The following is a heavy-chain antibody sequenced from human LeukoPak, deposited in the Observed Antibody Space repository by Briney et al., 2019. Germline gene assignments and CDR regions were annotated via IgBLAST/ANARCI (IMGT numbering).Heavy chain of an antibody. Sequence: PSQTLSLTCAVSGDSFSSNSAAWNWIRQPPGKGLEWIGSIYYSGSTNYNPFLKSRFTISVDTSKNQFSLKLNSVTAADTAVYYCARDGDYNILTGYFAFDIWGQGTMVTVSS. CDR1: GDSFSSNSAA. CDR2: IYYSGST. D-gene: IGHD3-9*01. CDR3: ARDGDYNILTGYFAFDI. V-gene: IGHV4-61*01. J-gene: IGHJ3*02.